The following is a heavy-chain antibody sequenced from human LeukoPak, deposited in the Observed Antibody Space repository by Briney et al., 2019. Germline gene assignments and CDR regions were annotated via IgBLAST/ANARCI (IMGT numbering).Heavy chain of an antibody. D-gene: IGHD4-17*01. V-gene: IGHV4-39*07. J-gene: IGHJ5*02. CDR3: ARFYGDYVNWFDP. CDR1: GGSISSSSYY. Sequence: SETLSLTCTVSGGSISSSSYYWGWIRQPPGKGLEWIGSIYYSGSTYYNPSLKSRVTISVDTSKNQFSLKLSSVTAADTAVYYCARFYGDYVNWFDPWGQGTLVTVSS. CDR2: IYYSGST.